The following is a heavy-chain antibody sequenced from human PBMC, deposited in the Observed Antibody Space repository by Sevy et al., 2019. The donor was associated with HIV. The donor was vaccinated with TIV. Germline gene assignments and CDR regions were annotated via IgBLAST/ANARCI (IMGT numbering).Heavy chain of an antibody. Sequence: GGSLRLSCAASGFIFSDHDIDWVRQAPGKGLEWVGRSSSKPNGYTKQYAASVKGRFAISRDDSKRSLFLQMSSLKTEDTAVYFCARSSIAASGLFDYWGPGTLVTVSS. CDR2: SSSKPNGYTK. CDR3: ARSSIAASGLFDY. V-gene: IGHV3-72*01. J-gene: IGHJ4*02. CDR1: GFIFSDHD. D-gene: IGHD6-6*01.